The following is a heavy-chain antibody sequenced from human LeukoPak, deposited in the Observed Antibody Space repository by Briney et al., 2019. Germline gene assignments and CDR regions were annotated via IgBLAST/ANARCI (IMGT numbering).Heavy chain of an antibody. CDR3: ARAYTSPNGPY. Sequence: GASVKVSCKASGYTFTDDFMHWVRQAPGQGLEWMGWINPNSGTTNYAQKFQGRVTMTRDTSISTAYMELNRLRSDDTAMYYCARAYTSPNGPYWGQGTLVTVSS. V-gene: IGHV1-2*02. J-gene: IGHJ4*02. D-gene: IGHD3-16*01. CDR1: GYTFTDDF. CDR2: INPNSGTT.